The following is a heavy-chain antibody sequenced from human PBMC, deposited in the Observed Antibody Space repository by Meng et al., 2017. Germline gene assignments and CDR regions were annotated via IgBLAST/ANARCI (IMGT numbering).Heavy chain of an antibody. CDR3: ARSLGGQQLAYFDY. CDR1: GFTFSSYA. D-gene: IGHD6-13*01. Sequence: GESLKISCAASGFTFSSYAMHWVRQAPGKGLEWVAVISYDGSNKYYADSVKGRFTISRDNSKNTLYLQMNSLRAEDTAVYYCARSLGGQQLAYFDYWGQGTLVTSPQ. V-gene: IGHV3-30*04. J-gene: IGHJ4*02. CDR2: ISYDGSNK.